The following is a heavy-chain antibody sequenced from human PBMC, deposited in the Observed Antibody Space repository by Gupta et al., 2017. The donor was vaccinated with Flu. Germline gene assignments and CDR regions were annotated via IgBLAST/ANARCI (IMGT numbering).Heavy chain of an antibody. D-gene: IGHD3-22*01. J-gene: IGHJ6*02. Sequence: QVQLVQSGAEVKEPGASVKVSCKASGYPFTSFDIHWVRQATGQGLEWMGGMNPNNGNTDFGQKFQGRVTMTRDTSITTAYMELSSLRSDDTAVYYCARIGSSYGMDIWGQGTTVTVSS. V-gene: IGHV1-8*01. CDR3: ARIGSSYGMDI. CDR2: MNPNNGNT. CDR1: GYPFTSFD.